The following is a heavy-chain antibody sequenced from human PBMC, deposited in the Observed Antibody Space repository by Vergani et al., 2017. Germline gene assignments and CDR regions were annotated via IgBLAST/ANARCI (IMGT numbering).Heavy chain of an antibody. J-gene: IGHJ6*02. CDR2: IYYSGST. D-gene: IGHD2-21*02. CDR3: ATPAYCGGDCYIGYYYGMDV. V-gene: IGHV4-39*01. CDR1: GGSISSSSYY. Sequence: QLQLQESGPGLVKPSETLSLTCTVSGGSISSSSYYWGWIRQPPGKGLEWIGSIYYSGSTYYNPALKSRVPISVDTSKNQFSLKLSSVTAADTAVYYCATPAYCGGDCYIGYYYGMDVWGQGTTVTVSS.